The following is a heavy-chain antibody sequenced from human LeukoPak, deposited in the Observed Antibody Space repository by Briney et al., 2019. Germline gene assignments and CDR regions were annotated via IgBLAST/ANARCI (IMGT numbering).Heavy chain of an antibody. CDR3: ANGNRCTSPNCLGYYYFYMDV. V-gene: IGHV3-23*01. Sequence: DPGGSLRLYCAASGFTVSSDARDWLRQAPGRGLEWVSGFSGSGGTTYYADSVKGRFTISRDNSKNTLYLQMNSLRAEDTAVYYCANGNRCTSPNCLGYYYFYMDVWGKGTTVTVSS. CDR2: FSGSGGTT. J-gene: IGHJ6*03. CDR1: GFTVSSDA. D-gene: IGHD2-8*01.